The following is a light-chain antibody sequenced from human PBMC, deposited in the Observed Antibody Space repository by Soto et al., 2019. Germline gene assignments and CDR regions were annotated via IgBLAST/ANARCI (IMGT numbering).Light chain of an antibody. CDR1: SSDVGGYKY. CDR2: EVS. V-gene: IGLV2-14*01. CDR3: SSYTTTSALVV. J-gene: IGLJ1*01. Sequence: QSLLTQPASVPGSPGQSITVSCTGTSSDVGGYKYVSWYQQHPGKAPKLMIYEVSNRPSGVAHRFSGSKSGNTASLTISGLQAEDEADYYCSSYTTTSALVVFGTGTKVTV.